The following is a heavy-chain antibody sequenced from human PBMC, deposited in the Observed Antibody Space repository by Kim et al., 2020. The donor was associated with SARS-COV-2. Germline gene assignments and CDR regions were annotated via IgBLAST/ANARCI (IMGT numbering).Heavy chain of an antibody. D-gene: IGHD2-2*01. Sequence: RGTTDYNPSLRGRVTISIDTSKNQFSLNLRSVTAADTAVYYCARGSPVANNWGQGTLVTVSS. V-gene: IGHV4-59*09. CDR3: ARGSPVANN. CDR2: RGTT. J-gene: IGHJ4*02.